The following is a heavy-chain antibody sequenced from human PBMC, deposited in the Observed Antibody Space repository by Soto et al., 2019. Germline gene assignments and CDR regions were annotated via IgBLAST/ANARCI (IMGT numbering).Heavy chain of an antibody. CDR1: GFTFSTYN. J-gene: IGHJ6*02. CDR2: IPSSTSYI. V-gene: IGHV3-21*04. CDR3: AKVTKRAAAGRYEYYKYGMDV. D-gene: IGHD6-13*01. Sequence: DVQLVESGGGLVKPGGSLRLSCAASGFTFSTYNMNWVRQAPGKGLEWVSSIPSSTSYIFYADSVKGRFTISRDNAKNSLYLQMNSLRAEDTALYYCAKVTKRAAAGRYEYYKYGMDVWGQGTTVTVSS.